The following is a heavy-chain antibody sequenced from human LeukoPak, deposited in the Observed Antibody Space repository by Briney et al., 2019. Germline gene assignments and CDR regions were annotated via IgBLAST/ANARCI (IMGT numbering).Heavy chain of an antibody. CDR1: GFTFSSYA. CDR3: ARATYYDFWSGYYNYYYYGMDV. V-gene: IGHV3-30-3*01. Sequence: GRSLLLSCAASGFTFSSYAMHWVRQAPGKGLEWVAVISYDASNKYYADSVKGRFTISRDNSKNTLYLQMNSLRAEDTAVYYCARATYYDFWSGYYNYYYYGMDVWGQGTTVTVSS. J-gene: IGHJ6*02. CDR2: ISYDASNK. D-gene: IGHD3-3*01.